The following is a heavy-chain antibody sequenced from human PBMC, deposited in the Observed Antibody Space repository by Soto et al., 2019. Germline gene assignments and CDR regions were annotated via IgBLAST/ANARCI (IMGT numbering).Heavy chain of an antibody. J-gene: IGHJ4*02. D-gene: IGHD3-16*01. Sequence: GGSLRLSCAASGFTFSSYAMSWVRQAPGKGLEWVSAISGSGGSTYYADSVKGRFTISRDNSKNTLYLQMNRLRAEDTAVYYCAKGTKYYDYVWGSFDYWGQGTLVTVSS. CDR2: ISGSGGST. CDR1: GFTFSSYA. CDR3: AKGTKYYDYVWGSFDY. V-gene: IGHV3-23*01.